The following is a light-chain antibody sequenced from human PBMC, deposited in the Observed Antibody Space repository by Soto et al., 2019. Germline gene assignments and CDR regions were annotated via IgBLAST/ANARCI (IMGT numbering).Light chain of an antibody. CDR3: GTWDGSLSAGV. V-gene: IGLV1-51*01. J-gene: IGLJ2*01. CDR1: SSNIASNG. Sequence: QLVLTQPPSVSAAPGQKVTISCAGSSSNIASNGVAWYQKFPGTAPKLLIYDNNQRPSGIPDRFSGSKSGTSATLGITGLQTGDEADYYCGTWDGSLSAGVFGGGTKLTVL. CDR2: DNN.